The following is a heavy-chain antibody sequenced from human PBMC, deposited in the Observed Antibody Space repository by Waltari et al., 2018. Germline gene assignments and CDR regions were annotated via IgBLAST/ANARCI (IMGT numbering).Heavy chain of an antibody. D-gene: IGHD4-4*01. J-gene: IGHJ4*02. CDR2: INPRSGET. CDR1: GYPFTAYY. Sequence: QEHLVQSGAEVKKPGASVRVSCKASGYPFTAYYIHWVRQAPGQGLEWMGWINPRSGETKYAQKFHGRVTMTRDTSINTAYMELSSLLFDDTAVYYCAREGSHLTTVNDYWGQGTLVIVSS. CDR3: AREGSHLTTVNDY. V-gene: IGHV1-2*02.